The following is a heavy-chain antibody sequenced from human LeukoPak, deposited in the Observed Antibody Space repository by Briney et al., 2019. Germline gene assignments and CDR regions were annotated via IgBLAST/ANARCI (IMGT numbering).Heavy chain of an antibody. J-gene: IGHJ4*02. Sequence: ASVKVSCKASGYTFTSYGISWVRQAPGQGLEWMGWISAYNGNTNYAQKLQGRVTMTTDTSTSTAYMELRSLRSDDTAVYYCARGSALRFGELLSPNFDYWGQGTLVTVSS. V-gene: IGHV1-18*01. D-gene: IGHD3-10*01. CDR3: ARGSALRFGELLSPNFDY. CDR2: ISAYNGNT. CDR1: GYTFTSYG.